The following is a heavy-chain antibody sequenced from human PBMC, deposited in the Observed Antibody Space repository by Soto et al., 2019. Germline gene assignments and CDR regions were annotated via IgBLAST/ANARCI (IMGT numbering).Heavy chain of an antibody. CDR1: GYSFTSYW. CDR3: ARHPRKYCYGSRSYYNDRNRMDV. J-gene: IGHJ6*02. D-gene: IGHD3-10*01. V-gene: IGHV5-51*01. CDR2: IYPGDSDT. Sequence: GESLKISCKGPGYSFTSYWTGWVRQIPGKGLAWIGIIYPGDSDTRYSASFQGQVTISADKSISTAYLQGSSLKASDTAMYYCARHPRKYCYGSRSYYNDRNRMDVLGHGPTVTV.